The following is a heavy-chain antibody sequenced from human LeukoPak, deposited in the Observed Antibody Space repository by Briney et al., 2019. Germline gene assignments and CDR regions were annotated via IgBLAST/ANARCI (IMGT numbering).Heavy chain of an antibody. D-gene: IGHD2-2*02. J-gene: IGHJ4*02. Sequence: SETLSLTCTVSGYSITSGYNWAWIRQPPGEVLEWIGSIYHSGSAYYNPSLKSRVTISVDTSKNQFSLKLSSVTAAGTAVYYCVRYCSSTTCYTRAVDYWGQGTLVTVSS. CDR1: GYSITSGYN. V-gene: IGHV4-38-2*02. CDR2: IYHSGSA. CDR3: VRYCSSTTCYTRAVDY.